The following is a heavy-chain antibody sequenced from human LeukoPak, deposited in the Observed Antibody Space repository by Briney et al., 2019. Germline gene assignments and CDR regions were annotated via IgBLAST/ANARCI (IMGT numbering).Heavy chain of an antibody. J-gene: IGHJ6*02. CDR3: ARVYYYGMDA. CDR1: GYTFTSYY. V-gene: IGHV1-18*04. CDR2: ISVYNGNT. Sequence: GASVKVSCKASGYTFTSYYMHWVRQAPGQGLEWMGWISVYNGNTNYAQKFQGRVTMTTDTSTSTAYMELRSLRSDDTAVYYCARVYYYGMDAWGQGTTVTVSS.